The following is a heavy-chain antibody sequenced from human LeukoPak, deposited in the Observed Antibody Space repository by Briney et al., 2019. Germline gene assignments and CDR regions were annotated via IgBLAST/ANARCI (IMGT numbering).Heavy chain of an antibody. Sequence: PSQTLSLTCTVSGGYIISGYYYWSWIRQPPGKGLEWIAYLYYSGSTYYNPSFKSRVTISADKSKNQLSLKLSSVTAADTAVYYCARPYYYDSRIDPWGQGILVTVSS. J-gene: IGHJ5*02. V-gene: IGHV4-30-4*01. CDR1: GGYIISGYYY. D-gene: IGHD3-22*01. CDR3: ARPYYYDSRIDP. CDR2: LYYSGST.